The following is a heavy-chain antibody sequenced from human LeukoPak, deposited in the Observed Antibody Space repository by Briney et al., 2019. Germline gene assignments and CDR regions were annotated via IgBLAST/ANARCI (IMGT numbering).Heavy chain of an antibody. CDR3: AKVPGRITMVRGAVYSDH. D-gene: IGHD3-10*01. CDR2: ISSSSSYI. CDR1: GFTFSSYS. V-gene: IGHV3-21*04. Sequence: PGGSLRLSCAASGFTFSSYSMNWVRQAPGKGLEWVSSISSSSSYIYYADSVKGRFTISRDNSKNTLYLQMNSLRAEDTAVYYCAKVPGRITMVRGAVYSDHWGQGTLVTVSS. J-gene: IGHJ4*02.